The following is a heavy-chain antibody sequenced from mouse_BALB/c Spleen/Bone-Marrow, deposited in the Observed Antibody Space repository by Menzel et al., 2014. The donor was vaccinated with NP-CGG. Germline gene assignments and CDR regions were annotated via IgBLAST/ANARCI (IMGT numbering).Heavy chain of an antibody. D-gene: IGHD1-1*01. CDR2: ISDGGSYT. V-gene: IGHV5-4*02. Sequence: EVKVVESGGGLVKPGGSLKLSCAASGFTFSDYYMYWVRQTPEKRLEWVATISDGGSYTCYPDSVKGRFTISRDNAKNNLYLQMNSLKPEDTATYYCANYYGSTWFAYWGQGALVTVSA. CDR3: ANYYGSTWFAY. J-gene: IGHJ3*01. CDR1: GFTFSDYY.